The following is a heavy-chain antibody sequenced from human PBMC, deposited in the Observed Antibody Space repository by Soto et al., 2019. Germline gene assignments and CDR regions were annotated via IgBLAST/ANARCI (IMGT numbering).Heavy chain of an antibody. CDR1: GFSFSTYG. CDR3: AKEGMATIHKDYYFDY. J-gene: IGHJ4*02. Sequence: GGSLRLSCAASGFSFSTYGMHWVRQAPGKGLEWVTFISYDGSNRFYADSVKGRFTISRDNSKNTVYLQMNSLRVEDTAVYYCAKEGMATIHKDYYFDYWGQGTLVTVSS. V-gene: IGHV3-30*18. CDR2: ISYDGSNR. D-gene: IGHD5-12*01.